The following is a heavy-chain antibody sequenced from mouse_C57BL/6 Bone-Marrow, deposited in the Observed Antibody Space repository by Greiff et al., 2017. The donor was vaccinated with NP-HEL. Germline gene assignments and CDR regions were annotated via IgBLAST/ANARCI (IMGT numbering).Heavy chain of an antibody. CDR1: GFTFSNYW. D-gene: IGHD2-3*01. Sequence: EVKLMESGGGLVQPGGSMKLSCVASGFTFSNYWMNWVRQSPEKGLEWVAQIRLKSDNYATHYAESVKGRFTISRDDSKSSVYLQKNNLRAEDTGIYYCTGGYYAVAYWGQGTLVTVSA. J-gene: IGHJ3*01. CDR2: IRLKSDNYAT. V-gene: IGHV6-3*01. CDR3: TGGYYAVAY.